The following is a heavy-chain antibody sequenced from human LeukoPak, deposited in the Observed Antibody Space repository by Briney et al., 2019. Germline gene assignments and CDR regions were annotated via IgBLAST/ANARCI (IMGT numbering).Heavy chain of an antibody. D-gene: IGHD1/OR15-1a*01. CDR3: ARERPNIYYFDY. J-gene: IGHJ4*02. CDR2: INPSAGNT. Sequence: GASVKVSCKASGYTFTSYYVHWVRQAPGQGPEYMGIINPSAGNTNYAQKFQGRITMTRDTSTSTVYMELSSLLSGDAAVYYCARERPNIYYFDYWGQGTLVTVSS. V-gene: IGHV1-46*01. CDR1: GYTFTSYY.